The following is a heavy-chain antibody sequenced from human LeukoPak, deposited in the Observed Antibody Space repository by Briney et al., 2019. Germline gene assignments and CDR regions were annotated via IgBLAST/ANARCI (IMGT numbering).Heavy chain of an antibody. CDR1: GFTFSTYS. CDR2: ISSNSRTR. D-gene: IGHD1-26*01. CDR3: ARDAVGATHPEYFQH. J-gene: IGHJ1*01. Sequence: GGSLRLSCAASGFTFSTYSMNWVRQAPGKGLEWLSSISSNSRTRYYADSVKGRFTISRDNAKNSLYLQMNSLRAEDTAVYYCARDAVGATHPEYFQHWGQGTLVTVSS. V-gene: IGHV3-48*01.